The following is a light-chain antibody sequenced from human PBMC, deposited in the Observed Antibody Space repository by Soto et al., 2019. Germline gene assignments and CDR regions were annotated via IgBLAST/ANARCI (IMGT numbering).Light chain of an antibody. J-gene: IGLJ2*01. CDR1: SSDVGSYNL. CDR2: EGS. CDR3: CSYAGTGIA. Sequence: QSALTQPASVSGSPGQSITISCTRTSSDVGSYNLVSWYQRHPDKAPKLIIYEGSKRPSGVSNRFSGSQSGNTASLIISGLQADDEADYYCCSYAGTGIAFGGGTKLTVL. V-gene: IGLV2-23*01.